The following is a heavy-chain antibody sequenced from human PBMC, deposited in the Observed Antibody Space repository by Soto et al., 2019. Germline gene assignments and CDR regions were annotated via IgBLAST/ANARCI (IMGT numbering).Heavy chain of an antibody. J-gene: IGHJ3*02. CDR2: ISSSGSTI. V-gene: IGHV3-11*01. CDR1: GFTFSDYY. CDR3: ARDLEGSDYYDSSGYYLRNEAFDI. D-gene: IGHD3-22*01. Sequence: PGGSLRLSCAASGFTFSDYYMSWIRQAPGKGLEWVSYISSSGSTIYYADAVKGRFTISRDNAKNSLYLQMNSLRAEDTAVYYCARDLEGSDYYDSSGYYLRNEAFDIWGQGTMVTVSS.